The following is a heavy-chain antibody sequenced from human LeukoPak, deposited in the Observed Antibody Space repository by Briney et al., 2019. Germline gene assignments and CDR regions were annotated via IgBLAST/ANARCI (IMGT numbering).Heavy chain of an antibody. CDR3: ASNGAGGSYSHYFDN. J-gene: IGHJ4*02. CDR2: IYSSGST. Sequence: SETLSLTCNVTGGSISSGSYYWSWIRQPAGKGLEWIGRIYSSGSTNYNSSLNSRVTISLDTSKNQFSLKLSSVTASDTAVYYCASNGAGGSYSHYFDNWGQGTLVTVSS. CDR1: GGSISSGSYY. V-gene: IGHV4-61*02. D-gene: IGHD1-26*01.